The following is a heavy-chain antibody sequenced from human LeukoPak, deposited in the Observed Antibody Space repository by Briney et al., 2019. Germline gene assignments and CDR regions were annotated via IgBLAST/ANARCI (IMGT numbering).Heavy chain of an antibody. D-gene: IGHD6-13*01. CDR1: GYTFTGYY. CDR3: AREVVAAGHGLDY. CDR2: INPNSGGT. V-gene: IGHV1-2*02. J-gene: IGHJ4*02. Sequence: ASVKVSCKASGYTFTGYYMHWVRQAPGQGLEWMGWINPNSGGTNYAQKFQGRVTMTRETSISTAYVELSRLRSDDTAVYYCAREVVAAGHGLDYWGQGTLVTVSS.